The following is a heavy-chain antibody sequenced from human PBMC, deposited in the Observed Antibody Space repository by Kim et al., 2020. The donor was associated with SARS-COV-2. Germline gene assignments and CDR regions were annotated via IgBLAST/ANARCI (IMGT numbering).Heavy chain of an antibody. CDR3: ARFEGYGMDV. D-gene: IGHD3-9*01. CDR2: ISTSSSYI. J-gene: IGHJ6*02. V-gene: IGHV3-21*04. Sequence: GGSLRLSCAASGFTFSTYSMNWVRQAPGKGLEWVASISTSSSYIYYADSAKGRFTISRDNAKSTLSLQMNSLRVEDTGVYYCARFEGYGMDVWGQGTT. CDR1: GFTFSTYS.